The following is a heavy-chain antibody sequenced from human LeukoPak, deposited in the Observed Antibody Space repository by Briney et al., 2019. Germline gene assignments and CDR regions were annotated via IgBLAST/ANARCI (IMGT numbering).Heavy chain of an antibody. J-gene: IGHJ3*02. CDR2: INHSGST. CDR3: ARELYSSGYHDAFDI. Sequence: EASETLCLTCAVYGGSFSGYYWSWLRQPPGKGLEWLGEINHSGSTNYNPSLKSRVTISGDTSKNQFSLKLSSVTAADTAVYYCARELYSSGYHDAFDIWGQGTMVTVSS. D-gene: IGHD3-22*01. CDR1: GGSFSGYY. V-gene: IGHV4-34*01.